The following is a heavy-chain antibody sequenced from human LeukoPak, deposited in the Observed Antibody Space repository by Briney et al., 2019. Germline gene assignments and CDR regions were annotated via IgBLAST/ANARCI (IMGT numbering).Heavy chain of an antibody. V-gene: IGHV1-2*02. CDR2: INPNSGGT. Sequence: PGASVKVSCKASGYTFTGYYMHWVRQAPGQGLEWMGWINPNSGGTNYAQKFQGRVTMTRDTSISTAYMELSRLRSDDTAVYYCARDLVAYYYDSSGPLDYWGQGTLVTVSS. D-gene: IGHD3-22*01. CDR3: ARDLVAYYYDSSGPLDY. CDR1: GYTFTGYY. J-gene: IGHJ4*02.